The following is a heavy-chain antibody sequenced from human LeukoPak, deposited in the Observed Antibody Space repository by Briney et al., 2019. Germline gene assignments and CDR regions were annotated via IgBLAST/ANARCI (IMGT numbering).Heavy chain of an antibody. J-gene: IGHJ6*02. CDR2: IYYSGST. D-gene: IGHD3-10*01. V-gene: IGHV4-59*08. CDR1: GGSISSYY. CDR3: ARSMVRGVLSGMDV. Sequence: KPSETLSLTCTVSGGSISSYYWSWIRQPPGKGLEWIGYIYYSGSTNYNPSLKSRVTISVDTSKNQFSLKLSSVTAADTAVYYCARSMVRGVLSGMDVWGQGTTVTVSS.